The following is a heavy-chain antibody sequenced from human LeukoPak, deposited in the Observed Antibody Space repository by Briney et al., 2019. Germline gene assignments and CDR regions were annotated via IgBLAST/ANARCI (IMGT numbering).Heavy chain of an antibody. D-gene: IGHD6-6*01. CDR2: ISGSGGST. J-gene: IGHJ2*01. V-gene: IGHV3-23*01. CDR3: AKALQGSSSGDWYFDL. Sequence: PGGSLRLSCAASGFNFSSYAMSWVRQAPGKGLEWVSAISGSGGSTYYADSVKGRFTISRDNSKNTLYLQMNSLRAEDTAVYYCAKALQGSSSGDWYFDLWGRGTLVTVSS. CDR1: GFNFSSYA.